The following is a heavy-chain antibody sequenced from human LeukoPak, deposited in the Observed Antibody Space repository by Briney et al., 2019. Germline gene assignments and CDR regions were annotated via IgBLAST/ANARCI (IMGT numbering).Heavy chain of an antibody. CDR3: ARGRPGMDV. D-gene: IGHD3-10*01. Sequence: PSETLSLTCTVSGGSISTYYWSWVRQPPGKGLEWIGYIFYSDSTNYNPSLKSRVNISIDASKKQFSLKLTSVTAADTAVYFCARGRPGMDVWGKGTTVTISS. CDR2: IFYSDST. CDR1: GGSISTYY. V-gene: IGHV4-59*01. J-gene: IGHJ6*04.